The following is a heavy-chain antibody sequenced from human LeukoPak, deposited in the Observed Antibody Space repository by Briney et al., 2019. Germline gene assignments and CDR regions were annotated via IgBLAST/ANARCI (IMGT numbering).Heavy chain of an antibody. CDR3: ARVNLSEGNWEYYFDY. D-gene: IGHD7-27*01. CDR2: ISSSSSTI. J-gene: IGHJ4*02. Sequence: TGGSLRLSCAASGFSFSSYIMNWVRQAPGKGLEWVSHISSSSSTIYYADSVKGRFTISRDNAKNSLYLQMNSLRAEDTAVYYCARVNLSEGNWEYYFDYWGQGTLVTVSS. CDR1: GFSFSSYI. V-gene: IGHV3-48*04.